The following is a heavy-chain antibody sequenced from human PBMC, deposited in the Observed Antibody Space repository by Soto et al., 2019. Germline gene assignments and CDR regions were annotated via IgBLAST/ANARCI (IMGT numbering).Heavy chain of an antibody. D-gene: IGHD5-18*01. V-gene: IGHV1-69*13. CDR3: ARDGNPAMAPGVFDI. CDR2: IIPIFGTA. CDR1: GGTFSSYA. Sequence: GASVKVSCKASGGTFSSYAISWVRQAPGQGLEWMGGIIPIFGTANYAQKFQGRVTITADESTSTAYMELSSLRSEDTAVYYCARDGNPAMAPGVFDIGGKGKMFTVPS. J-gene: IGHJ3*02.